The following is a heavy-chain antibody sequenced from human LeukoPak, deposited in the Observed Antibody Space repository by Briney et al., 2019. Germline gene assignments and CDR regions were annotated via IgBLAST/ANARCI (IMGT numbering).Heavy chain of an antibody. V-gene: IGHV4-4*07. D-gene: IGHD2-15*01. CDR2: IYTSGST. J-gene: IGHJ5*02. CDR1: GGSISSYY. Sequence: SETLSLTCTVSGGSISSYYWSWIRQPAGKGLEWIGRIYTSGSTNYNPSLKSRVTMSVDTSKNQFSLKLSSVAAADTAVYYCAREWSGDIVVVVAAYNWFDPWGQGTLVTVSS. CDR3: AREWSGDIVVVVAAYNWFDP.